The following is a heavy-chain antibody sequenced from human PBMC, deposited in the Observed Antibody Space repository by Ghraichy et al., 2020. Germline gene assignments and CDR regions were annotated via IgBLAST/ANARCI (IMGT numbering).Heavy chain of an antibody. Sequence: SETLSLTCTVSGGSISSSSYYWGWIRQPPGKGLEWIGSIYYSGSTYYNPSLKSRVTISVDTSKNQFSLKLSSVTAADTAVYYCARREAPQEVQPFDYWGQGTLVTVSS. J-gene: IGHJ4*02. CDR2: IYYSGST. D-gene: IGHD1-26*01. CDR3: ARREAPQEVQPFDY. V-gene: IGHV4-39*01. CDR1: GGSISSSSYY.